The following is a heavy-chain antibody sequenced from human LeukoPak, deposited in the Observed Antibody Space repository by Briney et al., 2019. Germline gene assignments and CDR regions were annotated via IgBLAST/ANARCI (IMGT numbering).Heavy chain of an antibody. CDR2: INPNSGDT. CDR1: GYTFTGHY. CDR3: ARDVYTSGWRYFDL. J-gene: IGHJ2*01. V-gene: IGHV1-2*02. D-gene: IGHD6-19*01. Sequence: ASVKVSCKASGYTFTGHYMHWVRQAPGQGPEWMAWINPNSGDTNYAQKFQGRITLTRDASIGTAYMEMNRLTYDDTAIYYCARDVYTSGWRYFDLWGHGTLVTVSS.